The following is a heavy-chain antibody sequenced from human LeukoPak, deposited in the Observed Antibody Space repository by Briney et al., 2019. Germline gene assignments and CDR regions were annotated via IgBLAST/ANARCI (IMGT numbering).Heavy chain of an antibody. J-gene: IGHJ5*02. CDR1: GYTLTELS. D-gene: IGHD6-19*01. CDR2: FDPEDGET. Sequence: GASVKVSCKVSGYTLTELSMHWVRQAPGKGLEWMVGFDPEDGETIYAQKFQGRVTMTEDTSTDTAYMELSSLRSEDTAVYYCASAGGIAVAGTYWFDPWGQGTLVTVS. V-gene: IGHV1-24*01. CDR3: ASAGGIAVAGTYWFDP.